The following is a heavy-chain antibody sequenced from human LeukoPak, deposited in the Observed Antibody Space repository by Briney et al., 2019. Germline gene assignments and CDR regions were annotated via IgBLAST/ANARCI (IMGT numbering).Heavy chain of an antibody. CDR1: GYRFTGYF. J-gene: IGHJ5*02. D-gene: IGHD3-10*01. CDR2: INPNSGGT. CDR3: ARDQMSSSGRGIRFDWLDP. V-gene: IGHV1-2*02. Sequence: ASVKVSCKASGYRFTGYFIHWVRQAPGQGLEWMGWINPNSGGTKSAQKCQGRVTITRDTSTSTIYMDLSTLTSDDTAIYYCARDQMSSSGRGIRFDWLDPWGQGTLVTVSS.